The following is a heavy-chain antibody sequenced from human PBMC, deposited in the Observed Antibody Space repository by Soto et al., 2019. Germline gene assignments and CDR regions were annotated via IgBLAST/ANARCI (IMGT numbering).Heavy chain of an antibody. Sequence: QVQLVQSEAEVKKPGSSVKVSCKASGGTFSSYTISWVRQAPGQGLEWMGRIIPIRGIANYAQKFQGRVTITAHKSPSTAYMELSSLRSEDTAVYYCARVGCSGGSCYFSSWGQGTLVTVSS. CDR1: GGTFSSYT. V-gene: IGHV1-69*02. CDR3: ARVGCSGGSCYFSS. J-gene: IGHJ5*02. CDR2: IIPIRGIA. D-gene: IGHD2-15*01.